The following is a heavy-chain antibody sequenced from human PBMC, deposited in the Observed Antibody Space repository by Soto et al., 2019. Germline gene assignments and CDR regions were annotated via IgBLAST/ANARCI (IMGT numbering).Heavy chain of an antibody. CDR2: IRSKAYGGTT. D-gene: IGHD6-19*01. Sequence: GGSLRLSCTASGFTFGDYAMSWFRQAPGKGLEWVGFIRSKAYGGTTEYAASVKGRFTISRDDSKSIAYLQMNSLKTEDTAVYYCTRDRGYIAVAGTDLDYWGQGTLVTVSS. J-gene: IGHJ4*02. CDR1: GFTFGDYA. V-gene: IGHV3-49*03. CDR3: TRDRGYIAVAGTDLDY.